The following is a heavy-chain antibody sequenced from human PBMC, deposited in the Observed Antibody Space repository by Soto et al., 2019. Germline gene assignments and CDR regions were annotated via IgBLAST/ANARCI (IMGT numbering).Heavy chain of an antibody. D-gene: IGHD4-17*01. CDR2: INHSGST. Sequence: SETLSLTCAVYGGSFSGYYWSWIRQPPGRGLEWIGEINHSGSTNYNPSLKSRVTISVDTSKNQFSLKLSSVIAADTAVYYCARKVTIDYWGQGTLVTVS. CDR3: ARKVTIDY. V-gene: IGHV4-34*01. CDR1: GGSFSGYY. J-gene: IGHJ4*02.